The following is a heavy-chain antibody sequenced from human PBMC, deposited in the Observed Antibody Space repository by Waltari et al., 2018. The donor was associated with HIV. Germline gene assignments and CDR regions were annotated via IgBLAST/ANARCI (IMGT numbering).Heavy chain of an antibody. CDR2: MYSGGIT. V-gene: IGHV3-53*01. CDR1: GFSVSSPY. Sequence: EAQLVESGGGLIQPGGSLRLSCAASGFSVSSPYMSWVRQAPGKGRVWIGLMYSGGITDYADSVKGRFTSARDDSEHTWHLQMNSLRVDDTAVYFCARDRSYDGRGMDVWGQGTTVIVS. D-gene: IGHD3-10*01. J-gene: IGHJ6*02. CDR3: ARDRSYDGRGMDV.